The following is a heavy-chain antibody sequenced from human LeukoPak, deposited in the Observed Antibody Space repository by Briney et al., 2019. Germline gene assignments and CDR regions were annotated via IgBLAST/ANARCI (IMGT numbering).Heavy chain of an antibody. CDR2: IKQDGSEK. Sequence: PGGSLRLSCAASGFTFSSYAMSWVRQAPGKGLEWVANIKQDGSEKYYVDSVKGRFTISRDNAKNSLYLQMNSLRAEDTAVYYCAREAGDGGATWYFDLWGRGTLVTVSS. CDR3: AREAGDGGATWYFDL. V-gene: IGHV3-7*01. J-gene: IGHJ2*01. CDR1: GFTFSSYA. D-gene: IGHD1-26*01.